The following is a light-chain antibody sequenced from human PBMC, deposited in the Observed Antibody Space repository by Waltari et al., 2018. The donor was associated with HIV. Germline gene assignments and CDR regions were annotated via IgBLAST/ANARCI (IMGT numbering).Light chain of an antibody. CDR1: SSKIGSNY. V-gene: IGLV1-47*01. CDR3: AAWDDSLSGVI. Sequence: QSVLTQPPSASGTPGQRVTTSCSGSSSKIGSNYIYWYQQVPGTAPKLLLYRNNQRPSGAPDRFSGSKSGTSASLAISGLRSEDEADYYCAAWDDSLSGVIFGGGTKLTVL. J-gene: IGLJ2*01. CDR2: RNN.